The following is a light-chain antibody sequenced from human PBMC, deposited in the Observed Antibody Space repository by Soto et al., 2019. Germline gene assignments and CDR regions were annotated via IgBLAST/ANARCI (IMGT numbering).Light chain of an antibody. CDR1: SGHSSYA. CDR3: QTWGTGIRV. J-gene: IGLJ3*02. Sequence: QLVLTQSPSASASLGASVNLTCTLSSGHSSYAIAWHQQQPEKGPRFLMMLNSDGSHNKGDGIPDRFSGSSSGTERYLTIPSLQSEDEADYYWQTWGTGIRVFGGGTKLTVL. V-gene: IGLV4-69*01. CDR2: LNSDGSH.